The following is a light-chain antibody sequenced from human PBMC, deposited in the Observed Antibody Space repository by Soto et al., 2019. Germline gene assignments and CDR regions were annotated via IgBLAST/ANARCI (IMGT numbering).Light chain of an antibody. V-gene: IGKV3-15*01. CDR2: GAS. CDR3: QQSNNWPYT. J-gene: IGKJ2*01. Sequence: EIVMTQSPATLSVSPGERATLSCRASQSVSHNLAWYQQKPGQAPRLLFYGASTRATGIPARFSGSGSGTDFTLTISSLQSEDFAVYYCQQSNNWPYTFGQGTTLEIK. CDR1: QSVSHN.